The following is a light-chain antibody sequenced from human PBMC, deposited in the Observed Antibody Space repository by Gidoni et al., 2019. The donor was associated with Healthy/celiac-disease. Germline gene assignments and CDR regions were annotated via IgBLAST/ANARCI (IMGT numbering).Light chain of an antibody. J-gene: IGKJ4*01. CDR1: QSILYTSDNKNY. Sequence: IALTQSPDSLAASLGERTTINCKASQSILYTSDNKNYLAWSQQKPGQPPKLLIYWASTRESGVPDRFSGSGSGTDFTLTISSLQAEDVAVYYCQQYYSIPLTFGGGTKVQIK. V-gene: IGKV4-1*01. CDR3: QQYYSIPLT. CDR2: WAS.